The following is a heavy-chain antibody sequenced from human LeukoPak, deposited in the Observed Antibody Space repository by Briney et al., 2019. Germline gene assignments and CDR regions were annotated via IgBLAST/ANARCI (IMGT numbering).Heavy chain of an antibody. Sequence: ASVKVSCKASGYTFTTYWIQWARQAPGQGLEWVALINPNDGSTTYAHKFQGRVTMTRDTSTSTVYMDLSRLISEDTAVYYCVRAPRDSSTMLDYWGQGTLVTVSS. V-gene: IGHV1-46*01. CDR3: VRAPRDSSTMLDY. J-gene: IGHJ4*02. D-gene: IGHD6-13*01. CDR2: INPNDGST. CDR1: GYTFTTYW.